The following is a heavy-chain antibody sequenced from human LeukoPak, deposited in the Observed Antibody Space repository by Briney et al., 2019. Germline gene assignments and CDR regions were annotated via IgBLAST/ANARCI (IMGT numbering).Heavy chain of an antibody. CDR1: GGSISSSSYY. V-gene: IGHV4-39*07. CDR2: IYYSGST. Sequence: SETLSLTCTVSGGSISSSSYYWGWIRQPPGKGLEWIGSIYYSGSTYYNPSLKSRVTISVDTSKNQFSLKLSSVTAADTAVYYCARGRGYGSDRFFDYWGQGTLVTISS. J-gene: IGHJ4*02. D-gene: IGHD3-10*01. CDR3: ARGRGYGSDRFFDY.